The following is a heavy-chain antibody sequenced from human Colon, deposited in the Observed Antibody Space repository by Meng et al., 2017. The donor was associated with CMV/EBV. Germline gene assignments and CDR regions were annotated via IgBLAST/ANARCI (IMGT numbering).Heavy chain of an antibody. Sequence: ASVKVSCKASGYRFTSYGIDWVRQAPGQGLEWMGWISVYHGDTAYAHKFQDRVTMTTDTSTGTAYMELRRLTSEDTAVYYCARGQGYGGVLRYFDWSRRGYYYYYGMDVWGQGTTVTVSS. CDR3: ARGQGYGGVLRYFDWSRRGYYYYYGMDV. V-gene: IGHV1-18*01. J-gene: IGHJ6*02. CDR1: GYRFTSYG. CDR2: ISVYHGDT. D-gene: IGHD3-9*01.